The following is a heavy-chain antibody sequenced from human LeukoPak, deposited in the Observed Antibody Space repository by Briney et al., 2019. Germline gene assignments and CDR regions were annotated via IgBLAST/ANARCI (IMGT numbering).Heavy chain of an antibody. Sequence: PGGSLRLSCAASGFTFDDYAMHWVRQPPGKGLEWIGYIYYSGSTNYNPSLKSRVSMSVDTSKNQFSLTLSSVTAADTAVYYCARDNWHFHLWGLGTLVTVSS. J-gene: IGHJ2*01. CDR3: ARDNWHFHL. CDR2: IYYSGST. V-gene: IGHV4-59*01. CDR1: GFTFDDYA.